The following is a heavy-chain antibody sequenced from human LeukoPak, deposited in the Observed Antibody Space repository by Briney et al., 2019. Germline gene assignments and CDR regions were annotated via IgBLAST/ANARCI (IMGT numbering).Heavy chain of an antibody. J-gene: IGHJ4*02. CDR1: GVSISSYY. CDR2: IYYSGST. D-gene: IGHD2-2*02. V-gene: IGHV4-59*08. Sequence: SETLSLTCTVSGVSISSYYWSWIRQPPGKGLEWIGYIYYSGSTNYNPSLKSRVTISVDTSKNQFSLKLSSVTAADTAVYYCARTRIVVVPAAIVTFDYWGQGTLVTVSS. CDR3: ARTRIVVVPAAIVTFDY.